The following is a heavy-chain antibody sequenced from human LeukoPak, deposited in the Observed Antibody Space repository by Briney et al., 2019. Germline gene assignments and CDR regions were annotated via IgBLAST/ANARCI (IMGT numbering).Heavy chain of an antibody. CDR3: STTVVTSGAFDI. V-gene: IGHV3-48*01. CDR1: EFTFINYS. Sequence: GGSLRLSCVTSEFTFINYSFNWVRQAPGKGLEWISYISMSSSSIYYADSVRGRFTISRDDGKNTLYLQMNSLRAEDTAVYYCSTTVVTSGAFDIWGQGTMATVSS. J-gene: IGHJ3*02. D-gene: IGHD4-23*01. CDR2: ISMSSSSI.